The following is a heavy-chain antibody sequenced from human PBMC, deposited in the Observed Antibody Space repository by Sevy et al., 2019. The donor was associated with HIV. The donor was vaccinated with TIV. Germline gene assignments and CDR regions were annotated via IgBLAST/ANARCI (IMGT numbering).Heavy chain of an antibody. V-gene: IGHV1-69*13. D-gene: IGHD2-2*01. CDR1: GGTFSSYA. Sequence: ASVKVSCKASGGTFSSYAISWVRQAPGQGLEWMGGIIPIFGTANYAQKLQGRVTITADESTSTAYMELSSLRSEDTAVYYCASGRDIVVVPAYYYGMDVWGQGTTVTVSS. CDR2: IIPIFGTA. CDR3: ASGRDIVVVPAYYYGMDV. J-gene: IGHJ6*02.